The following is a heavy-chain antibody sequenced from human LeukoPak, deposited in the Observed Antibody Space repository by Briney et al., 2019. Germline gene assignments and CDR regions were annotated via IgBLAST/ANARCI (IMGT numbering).Heavy chain of an antibody. V-gene: IGHV3-23*01. Sequence: GGSLRLSCAASGYTFNSYAMSWVRQAPGKGLEWVSAISGSGGSAYYADSVKGRFTISRDNSKNTLYLQMNSLRAEDTALYYCAKEPASGSRFDYWGQGTLVTVSS. J-gene: IGHJ4*02. CDR1: GYTFNSYA. CDR3: AKEPASGSRFDY. CDR2: ISGSGGSA. D-gene: IGHD3-10*01.